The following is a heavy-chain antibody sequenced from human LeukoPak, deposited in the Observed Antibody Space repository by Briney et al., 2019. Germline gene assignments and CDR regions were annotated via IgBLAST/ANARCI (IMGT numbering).Heavy chain of an antibody. Sequence: GRSLRLSCAASGFTFSSYGMHWVRQAPGKGLEWVAVIWYDGSNKYYADSVKGRFTISGDNSKNTLYLQMNSLRAEDTAVYYCATSGGDFWSGYYSYGMDVWGQGTTVTVSS. CDR3: ATSGGDFWSGYYSYGMDV. D-gene: IGHD3-3*01. J-gene: IGHJ6*02. CDR1: GFTFSSYG. CDR2: IWYDGSNK. V-gene: IGHV3-33*01.